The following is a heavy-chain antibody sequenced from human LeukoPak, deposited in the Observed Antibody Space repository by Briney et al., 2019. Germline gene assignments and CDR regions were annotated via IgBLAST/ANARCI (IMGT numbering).Heavy chain of an antibody. D-gene: IGHD6-13*01. CDR3: AVIAAAGKDDY. CDR2: INHSGST. Sequence: SETLSLTCTVSGGSISSYYWSWIRQPPGKGLEWIGEINHSGSTNYNPSLKSRVTISVDTSKNQFSLKLSSVTAADTAVYYCAVIAAAGKDDYWGQGTLVTVSS. J-gene: IGHJ4*02. V-gene: IGHV4-34*01. CDR1: GGSISSYY.